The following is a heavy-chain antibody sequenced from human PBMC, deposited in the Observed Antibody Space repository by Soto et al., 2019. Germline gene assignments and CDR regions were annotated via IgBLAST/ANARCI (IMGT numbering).Heavy chain of an antibody. CDR3: ATSPYSYDTSGYLDY. CDR1: GGTFSNYA. Sequence: QVQLVQSGAEVKKPGSLVTVSCRASGGTFSNYAINWVRQAPGQGLEWMAGIIPLFGTTNYAQKFQGRVTITADESTSTAYMELTSLRSEDTAVFYCATSPYSYDTSGYLDYWGQGTLVTVSS. CDR2: IIPLFGTT. V-gene: IGHV1-69*12. J-gene: IGHJ4*02. D-gene: IGHD3-22*01.